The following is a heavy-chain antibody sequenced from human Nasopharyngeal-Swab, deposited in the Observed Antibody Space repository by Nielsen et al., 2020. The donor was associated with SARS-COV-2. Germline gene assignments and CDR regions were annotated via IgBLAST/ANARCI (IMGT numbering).Heavy chain of an antibody. Sequence: GESLKISCAASGFTFSSYWMSWVRQAPGKGLEWVANIKQDGSKKYYVDSVKGRFTISRDNAKNSLYLQMNSLRAEDTAVYYCASVGTGYGMDVWGQGTTVTVSS. CDR1: GFTFSSYW. CDR3: ASVGTGYGMDV. CDR2: IKQDGSKK. D-gene: IGHD6-13*01. V-gene: IGHV3-7*01. J-gene: IGHJ6*02.